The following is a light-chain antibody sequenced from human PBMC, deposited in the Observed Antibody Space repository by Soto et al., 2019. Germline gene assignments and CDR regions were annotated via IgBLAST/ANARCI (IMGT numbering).Light chain of an antibody. CDR3: QVWDSSSDHVV. Sequence: SYELTQSPSVSVAPGKTARITCGGNNIGSKSVHWYQQKPGQAPLLVIYYDSDRPSGIPERFSGSNSGNTATLTISRVEAGDEADYSCQVWDSSSDHVVFGGGTKLTVL. CDR1: NIGSKS. V-gene: IGLV3-21*04. CDR2: YDS. J-gene: IGLJ2*01.